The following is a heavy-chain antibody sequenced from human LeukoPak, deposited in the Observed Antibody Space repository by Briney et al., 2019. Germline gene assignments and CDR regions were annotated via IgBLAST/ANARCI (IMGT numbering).Heavy chain of an antibody. CDR1: GYIFTAYD. V-gene: IGHV1-2*02. CDR3: FDY. J-gene: IGHJ4*02. Sequence: ASVKVSCKTPGYIFTAYDIHWVRQAPGQGLEWMGWINPSNGDTVVAQKFQDRVTMTRDTSISTAYMDLSSLRSDDSAVYPYFDYWGQGTLFIVSS. CDR2: INPSNGDT.